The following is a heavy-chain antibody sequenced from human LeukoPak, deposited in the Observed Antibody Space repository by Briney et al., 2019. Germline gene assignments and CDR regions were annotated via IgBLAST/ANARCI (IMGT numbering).Heavy chain of an antibody. Sequence: GGSLRLSCAASGFTFSSYAMSWVRQAPGKGLEWVSAISGSGGSTYYADSVKGRFTISRDNSKNTLYLQMNSLRAEDTAVYYCAGGSDSSSWYSYYYYYMDVWGKGTTVTVSS. CDR2: ISGSGGST. V-gene: IGHV3-23*01. CDR3: AGGSDSSSWYSYYYYYMDV. J-gene: IGHJ6*03. CDR1: GFTFSSYA. D-gene: IGHD6-13*01.